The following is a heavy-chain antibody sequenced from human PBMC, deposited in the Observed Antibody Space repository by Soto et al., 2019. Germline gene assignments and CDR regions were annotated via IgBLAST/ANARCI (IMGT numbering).Heavy chain of an antibody. V-gene: IGHV3-23*01. CDR2: ISGSGRST. Sequence: GGSLRLPCAASGFTFSSYAMSWVRQAPGKGLEWVSVISGSGRSTFYADSVKGRFTISRDDSNNTLFLQMSTLRAEDTAIYYCAKSHFPIAASRQPHFDHWGQGALVTVSS. J-gene: IGHJ4*02. CDR3: AKSHFPIAASRQPHFDH. D-gene: IGHD6-13*01. CDR1: GFTFSSYA.